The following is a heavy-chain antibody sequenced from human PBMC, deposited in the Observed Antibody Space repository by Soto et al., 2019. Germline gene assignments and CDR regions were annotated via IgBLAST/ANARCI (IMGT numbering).Heavy chain of an antibody. D-gene: IGHD2-15*01. CDR3: ASLKDTLSRHYYFDS. J-gene: IGHJ4*02. CDR1: GGTIRSDDYF. V-gene: IGHV4-30-4*01. CDR2: IFYTGST. Sequence: PSETLSLTCGVSGGTIRSDDYFWSWLRQPPGKGLEGIGSIFYTGSTYYSPSLKSRASMSMDTYKDLFSLRLMTLAAAAAAVFFCASLKDTLSRHYYFDSWGQGTPVTVSS.